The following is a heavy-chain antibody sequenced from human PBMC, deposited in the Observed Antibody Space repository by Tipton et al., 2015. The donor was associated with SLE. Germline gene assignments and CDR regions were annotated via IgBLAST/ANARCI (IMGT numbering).Heavy chain of an antibody. CDR2: IWNDGSNK. CDR3: AKEGEQWLATYWYFDL. D-gene: IGHD6-19*01. V-gene: IGHV3-33*06. CDR1: GFKFSSYG. J-gene: IGHJ2*01. Sequence: SGFKFSSYGMHWVRQAPGKGLEWVAVIWNDGSNKYYADSVRGRLTISRDNSKNMVYLQINSLRAEDTAVYYCAKEGEQWLATYWYFDLWGRGTLVTVSS.